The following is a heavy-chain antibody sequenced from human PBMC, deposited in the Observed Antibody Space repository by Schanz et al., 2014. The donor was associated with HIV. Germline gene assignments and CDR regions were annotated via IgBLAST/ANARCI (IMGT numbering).Heavy chain of an antibody. Sequence: QVQLQQWGAGLLKPSETLSLTCAVYGGSVNGYYWTWIRQPPGKGLEWIGEINHSGSTNYNPSLKSRVTILVDTSKNQFSLKLSSVTAADTAVYYCARVGGRSPTPKYFDLWGRGTLVTVSS. D-gene: IGHD3-16*01. J-gene: IGHJ2*01. CDR3: ARVGGRSPTPKYFDL. CDR2: INHSGST. V-gene: IGHV4-34*01. CDR1: GGSVNGYY.